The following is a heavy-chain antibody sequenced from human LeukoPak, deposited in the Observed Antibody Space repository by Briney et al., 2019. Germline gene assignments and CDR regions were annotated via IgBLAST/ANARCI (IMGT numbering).Heavy chain of an antibody. CDR3: AKPARPADMISVWFDP. V-gene: IGHV3-23*01. J-gene: IGHJ5*02. CDR2: ISGSGGRT. D-gene: IGHD3/OR15-3a*01. Sequence: GGSLRLSCAVSGITLSNYGMNWVRQAPGKGLEWVSVISGSGGRTNYADSVKGRFTISRDNSKNTLYLQMNSLRAEDTAVYYCAKPARPADMISVWFDPWGQGTLVTVSS. CDR1: GITLSNYG.